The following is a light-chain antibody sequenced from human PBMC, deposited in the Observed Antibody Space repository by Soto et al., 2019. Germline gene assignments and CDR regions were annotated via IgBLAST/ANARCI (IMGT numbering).Light chain of an antibody. CDR1: QGISSY. V-gene: IGKV1-9*01. J-gene: IGKJ4*01. Sequence: IQLTQSPSSLSASVGDRVTITCRASQGISSYLAWYQQKPGRAPKLLLYAASTLQGGVPSRFSGTGSGTDFTLTIGSLQPEDFATYYCKKVYSYPLTFGGGTKVEIK. CDR3: KKVYSYPLT. CDR2: AAS.